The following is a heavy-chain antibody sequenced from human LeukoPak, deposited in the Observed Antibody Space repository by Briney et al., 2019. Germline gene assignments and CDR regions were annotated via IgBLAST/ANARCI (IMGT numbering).Heavy chain of an antibody. CDR2: SYPTGST. CDR3: ARSGRSGFQLDP. J-gene: IGHJ5*02. D-gene: IGHD1-26*01. V-gene: IGHV4-4*07. Sequence: PSETLSLTCTVSGGSIGPYYWSWLRQPAGKALEWIGRSYPTGSTNYNPSLKSRVTMSLDTSKNQFSLKLSSVTAADTAVYYCARSGRSGFQLDPWGQGTLVTVSS. CDR1: GGSIGPYY.